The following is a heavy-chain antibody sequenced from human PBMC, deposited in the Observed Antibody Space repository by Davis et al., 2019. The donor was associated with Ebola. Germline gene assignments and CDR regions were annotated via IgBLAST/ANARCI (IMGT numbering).Heavy chain of an antibody. Sequence: SETLSLTCTVSGGSISSSNWWSWVRQPPGKGLEWIGEIYHSGSTNYNPSLKSRVTISVDKSKNQFSLKLSSVTAADTAVYYCAREVTGTPFSFDYWGQGTLVTVSS. CDR3: AREVTGTPFSFDY. CDR2: IYHSGST. D-gene: IGHD1-7*01. V-gene: IGHV4-4*02. J-gene: IGHJ4*02. CDR1: GGSISSSNW.